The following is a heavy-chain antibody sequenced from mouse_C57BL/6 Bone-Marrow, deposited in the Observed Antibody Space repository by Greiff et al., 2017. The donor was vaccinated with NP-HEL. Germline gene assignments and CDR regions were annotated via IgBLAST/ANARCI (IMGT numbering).Heavy chain of an antibody. D-gene: IGHD3-2*02. V-gene: IGHV1-81*01. Sequence: QVQLQQSGAELARPGASVKLSCKASGYTFTSYGISWVKQRTGQGLEWIGEIYPRSGNTYYNEKFKGKATLTADKSSSTAYMELRSLTSEDSSVYFCARQLRLQYYFDYWGQGTTLTVSS. CDR3: ARQLRLQYYFDY. CDR2: IYPRSGNT. CDR1: GYTFTSYG. J-gene: IGHJ2*01.